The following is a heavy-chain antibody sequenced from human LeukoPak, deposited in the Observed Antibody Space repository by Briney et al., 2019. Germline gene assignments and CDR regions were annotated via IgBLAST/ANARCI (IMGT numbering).Heavy chain of an antibody. CDR3: AKESRYSYGSNY. Sequence: PGGSLRLSCAASGFTFSSYGMHWVRQAPGKGLGWVAVISYDGSNKYYADSVKGRFTISRDNSKNTLYLQMNSLRAEDTAVYYCAKESRYSYGSNYWGQGTLVTVSS. J-gene: IGHJ4*02. CDR1: GFTFSSYG. D-gene: IGHD5-18*01. CDR2: ISYDGSNK. V-gene: IGHV3-30*18.